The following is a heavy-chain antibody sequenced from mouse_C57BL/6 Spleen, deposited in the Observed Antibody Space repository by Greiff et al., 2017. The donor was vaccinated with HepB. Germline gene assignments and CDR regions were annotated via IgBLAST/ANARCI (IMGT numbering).Heavy chain of an antibody. CDR2: ISSGSSTI. D-gene: IGHD2-3*01. Sequence: DVQLVESGGGLVKPGGSLKLSCAASGFTFSDYGMHWVRQAPEKGLEWVAYISSGSSTIYYADTVKGRFTISRDNAKNTLFLQMTSLRSEDTAMYYCARTLDGYYGFAYWGQGTLVTVSA. CDR1: GFTFSDYG. CDR3: ARTLDGYYGFAY. J-gene: IGHJ3*01. V-gene: IGHV5-17*01.